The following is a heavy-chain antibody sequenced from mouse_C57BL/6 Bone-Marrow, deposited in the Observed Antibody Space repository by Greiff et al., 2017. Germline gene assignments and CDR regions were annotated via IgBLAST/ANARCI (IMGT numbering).Heavy chain of an antibody. CDR2: FYPGSGSI. V-gene: IGHV1-62-2*01. CDR3: ARHEGIYSNYLYWYFDV. Sequence: QVQLKQSGAELVKPGASVKLSCKASGYTFTEYTIHWVKQRSGQGLEWIGWFYPGSGSIKYNEKFKDKATLTADKSSSTVYMELSRLTSEDSAVYFCARHEGIYSNYLYWYFDVWGTGTTVTVSS. CDR1: GYTFTEYT. J-gene: IGHJ1*03. D-gene: IGHD2-5*01.